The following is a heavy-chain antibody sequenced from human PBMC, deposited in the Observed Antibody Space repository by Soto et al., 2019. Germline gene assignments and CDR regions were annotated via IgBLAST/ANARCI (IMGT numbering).Heavy chain of an antibody. Sequence: EVQLVESGGGLVKPGGSLRLSCAASGFTFSSYSMNWVRQAPGKGLEWVSSISSSSSYIYYADSVKGRFTISRDNAKNSLYLKMNSLRAEDTAVYYCARHSDGMTTVTYWGQGTLVTVSS. V-gene: IGHV3-21*01. CDR1: GFTFSSYS. D-gene: IGHD4-17*01. CDR3: ARHSDGMTTVTY. CDR2: ISSSSSYI. J-gene: IGHJ4*02.